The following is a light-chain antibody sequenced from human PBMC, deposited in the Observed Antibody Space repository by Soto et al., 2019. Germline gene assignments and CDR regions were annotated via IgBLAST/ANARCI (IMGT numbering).Light chain of an antibody. CDR2: GAS. J-gene: IGKJ3*01. CDR3: QQYSSSPFT. CDR1: QSVSSSY. Sequence: EIVLTQSPGTLSLSPGERATLSCRASQSVSSSYLAWYQQKPGQAPRLLIYGASSRATGIPDRFSGSGSGTDFTLTISRLEPEDFAVYYCQQYSSSPFTFGPGTKVGIK. V-gene: IGKV3-20*01.